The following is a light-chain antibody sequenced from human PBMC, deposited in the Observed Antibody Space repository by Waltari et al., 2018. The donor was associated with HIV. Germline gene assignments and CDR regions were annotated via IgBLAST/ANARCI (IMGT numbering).Light chain of an antibody. CDR2: GGN. CDR1: SLRSFF. V-gene: IGLV3-19*01. Sequence: SSELTQDPVVSVALGQTIKIRCQGDSLRSFFANWYQHRPGQAPVLVVYGGNRLPTGIPDLFSASNSGNTSSLIISNSQAVDEAEYFCHSRDTDGDHYVFGGGTRVIVL. CDR3: HSRDTDGDHYV. J-gene: IGLJ1*01.